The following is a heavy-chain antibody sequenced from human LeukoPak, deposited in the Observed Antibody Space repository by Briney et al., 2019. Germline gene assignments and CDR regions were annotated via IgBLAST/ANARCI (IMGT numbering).Heavy chain of an antibody. J-gene: IGHJ1*01. CDR2: ISGSGGST. Sequence: GGSLRLSCAASGFTFSSYAMSWVRQAPGKGLKWVSAISGSGGSTYYADSVKGRFTISRDNSKNTLYLQMNSLRAEDTAVYYCAGGNYITLGYFHHWGQGTLVTVSS. V-gene: IGHV3-23*01. CDR1: GFTFSSYA. CDR3: AGGNYITLGYFHH. D-gene: IGHD1-26*01.